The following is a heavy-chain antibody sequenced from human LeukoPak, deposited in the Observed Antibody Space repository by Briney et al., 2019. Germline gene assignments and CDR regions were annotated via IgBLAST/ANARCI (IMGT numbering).Heavy chain of an antibody. CDR2: INHGGST. V-gene: IGHV4-34*01. Sequence: SETLSLTCAVYGGSFSGYYWSWIRQPPGKGLEGIGEINHGGSTNYSPSLKSRVTISVDTSKNQFSLKLSSVTAADTAVYYCARFTPFRGVIDYWGQGTLVTVSS. D-gene: IGHD3-10*01. CDR1: GGSFSGYY. J-gene: IGHJ4*02. CDR3: ARFTPFRGVIDY.